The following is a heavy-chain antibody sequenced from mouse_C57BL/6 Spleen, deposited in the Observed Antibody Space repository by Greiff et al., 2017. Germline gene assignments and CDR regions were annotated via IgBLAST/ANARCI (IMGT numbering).Heavy chain of an antibody. CDR3: ARRRQGTTVVVDY. D-gene: IGHD1-1*01. Sequence: QVQLQQSGAELVKPGASVKLSCKASGYTFTSYWMHWVKQRPGQGLEWIGMIHPNSGSTNYNEKFKSKATLTVDKSSSTAYMQLSSLTSEDSAVYYCARRRQGTTVVVDYWGQGTTLTVSS. J-gene: IGHJ2*01. CDR1: GYTFTSYW. CDR2: IHPNSGST. V-gene: IGHV1-64*01.